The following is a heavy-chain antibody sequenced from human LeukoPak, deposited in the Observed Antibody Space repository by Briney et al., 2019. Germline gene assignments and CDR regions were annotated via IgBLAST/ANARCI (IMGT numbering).Heavy chain of an antibody. CDR3: ARLPTYLYYYYYMDV. V-gene: IGHV4-34*01. CDR2: SNHSGST. J-gene: IGHJ6*03. Sequence: SETLSLTCAVYGGSFSGYYWSWIRQPPGKGLEWIGESNHSGSTNYNPSLKSRVTISVDTSKNQFSLKLSSVTAADTAVYYCARLPTYLYYYYYMDVWGKGTTVTVSS. D-gene: IGHD2-2*01. CDR1: GGSFSGYY.